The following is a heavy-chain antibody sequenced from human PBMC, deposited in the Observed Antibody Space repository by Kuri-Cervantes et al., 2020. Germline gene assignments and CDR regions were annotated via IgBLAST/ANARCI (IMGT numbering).Heavy chain of an antibody. Sequence: LSLTCAASRFTFNNAWMSWVRQAPGKGLEWVGHIKSKIDGGTTDYAAPVKGRFTISRDDSKNTLYLQMNSLKTEDTAVYYCTTPTIAAAGPLGYWGQGTLVTVSS. CDR1: RFTFNNAW. V-gene: IGHV3-15*01. D-gene: IGHD6-13*01. CDR3: TTPTIAAAGPLGY. CDR2: IKSKIDGGTT. J-gene: IGHJ4*02.